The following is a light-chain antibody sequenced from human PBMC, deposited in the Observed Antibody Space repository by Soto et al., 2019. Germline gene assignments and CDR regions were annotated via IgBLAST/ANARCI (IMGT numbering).Light chain of an antibody. CDR3: SSFAGSNNVV. V-gene: IGLV2-8*01. Sequence: QSALTQPPSASGSPGQSVTISCTGTSSDVGGYNYVSWYQQHPGKAPKLMISEVSTRPSGVPDRFSGSKSGNTASLTVSGLQAEDEADYYCSSFAGSNNVVFGGGTKLTVL. CDR2: EVS. J-gene: IGLJ2*01. CDR1: SSDVGGYNY.